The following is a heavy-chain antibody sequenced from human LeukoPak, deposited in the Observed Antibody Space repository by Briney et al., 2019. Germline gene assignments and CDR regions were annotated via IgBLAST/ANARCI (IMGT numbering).Heavy chain of an antibody. CDR1: GFIFRNHW. V-gene: IGHV3-7*01. CDR2: IKQDGNEK. Sequence: GGSLRLSCAASGFIFRNHWMSWVRQVPGRALEGGAHIKQDGNEKHYVDSVEGRFTLSRDDSKNSLYLQMNSLRVDDSAVYYCARGPNYGDRVDYFDYWGQGTLVAVSS. J-gene: IGHJ4*02. CDR3: ARGPNYGDRVDYFDY. D-gene: IGHD4-17*01.